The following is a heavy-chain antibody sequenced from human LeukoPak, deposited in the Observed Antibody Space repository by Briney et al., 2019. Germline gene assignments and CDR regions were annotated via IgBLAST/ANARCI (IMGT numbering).Heavy chain of an antibody. CDR2: IWYDGGNK. CDR3: VRDPYGAY. V-gene: IGHV3-33*01. J-gene: IGHJ4*02. CDR1: GFTFSSYG. Sequence: GTSLRLSCAASGFTFSSYGMHWVRQAPGKGLEWVAVIWYDGGNKLYGDSVKGRFTISRDNSKNTVYLQMNSLRVEDTAVYYCVRDPYGAYWGQGTLVTVSS. D-gene: IGHD4-17*01.